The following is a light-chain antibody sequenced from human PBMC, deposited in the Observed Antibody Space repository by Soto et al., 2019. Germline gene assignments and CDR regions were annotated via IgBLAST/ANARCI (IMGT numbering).Light chain of an antibody. Sequence: SYELTQPPSVSVSPGQTASITCSGDKLGDKYACWYQQKPCQSPVLVIYQDSKRPSGIPERFSGSNSGNTATLTISGTQAMDEADYYCQAWDSSTEVFGGGTKLTVL. V-gene: IGLV3-1*01. J-gene: IGLJ3*02. CDR2: QDS. CDR1: KLGDKY. CDR3: QAWDSSTEV.